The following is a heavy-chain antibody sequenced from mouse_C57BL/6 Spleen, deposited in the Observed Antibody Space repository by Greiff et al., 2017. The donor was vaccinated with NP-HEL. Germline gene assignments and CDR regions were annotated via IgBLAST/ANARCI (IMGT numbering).Heavy chain of an antibody. CDR3: AREKESCYDYNAMDY. Sequence: QVQLQQPGAELVKPGASVKLSCKASGYTFTSYWMHWVKQRPGQGLEWIGMIHPNSGSPTSNEKFKSKATLTVAKSSSTAYMQLSSLTSEDSAVYYCAREKESCYDYNAMDYWGQGTSVTVSS. D-gene: IGHD1-1*01. CDR1: GYTFTSYW. J-gene: IGHJ4*01. V-gene: IGHV1-64*01. CDR2: IHPNSGSP.